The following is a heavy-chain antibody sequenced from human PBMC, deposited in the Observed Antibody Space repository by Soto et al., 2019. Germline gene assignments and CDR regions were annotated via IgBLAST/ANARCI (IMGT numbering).Heavy chain of an antibody. Sequence: GGSLRLSCAASGFTFSSYWMSWVRQAPGKGLEWVANIKQDGSEKYYVDSVKGRFTISRDNAKNSLYLQMNSLRAEDTAVYYCARDRVATIDDAFDIWGQGTMVTVSS. CDR1: GFTFSSYW. CDR3: ARDRVATIDDAFDI. V-gene: IGHV3-7*01. D-gene: IGHD5-12*01. CDR2: IKQDGSEK. J-gene: IGHJ3*02.